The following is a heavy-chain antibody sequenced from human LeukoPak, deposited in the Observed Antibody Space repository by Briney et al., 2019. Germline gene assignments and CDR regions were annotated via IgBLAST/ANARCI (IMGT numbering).Heavy chain of an antibody. J-gene: IGHJ4*02. CDR2: ISGSGGST. D-gene: IGHD3-22*01. V-gene: IGHV3-23*01. CDR3: AKDPGDSSGYSDY. Sequence: GGSLRLSCAASGFTFSSYAMSWVRQAPGKGLEWVSAISGSGGSTYYADSVKGRFTIPRDNSKNTLYLQMNSLRAEDTAVYYCAKDPGDSSGYSDYWGQGTLVTVSS. CDR1: GFTFSSYA.